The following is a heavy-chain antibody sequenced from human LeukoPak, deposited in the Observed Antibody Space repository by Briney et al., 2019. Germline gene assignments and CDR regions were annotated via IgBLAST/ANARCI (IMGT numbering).Heavy chain of an antibody. Sequence: SETLSLTCTVSGGSISSSSYCWGWIRQPPGKGLEWIVTIFYTGNTYYNPSLKTRVTISVDTSKNQFSLNLYSVTAADTAVYYCARQVETPGPFDYWGQGALVTVSS. CDR2: IFYTGNT. V-gene: IGHV4-39*01. J-gene: IGHJ4*02. CDR1: GGSISSSSYC. CDR3: ARQVETPGPFDY.